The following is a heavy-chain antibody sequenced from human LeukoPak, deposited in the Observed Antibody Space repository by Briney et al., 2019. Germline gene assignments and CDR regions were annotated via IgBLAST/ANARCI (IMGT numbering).Heavy chain of an antibody. D-gene: IGHD2-15*01. CDR2: ISSNGGST. J-gene: IGHJ4*02. CDR3: ARDRFCSGGSCYSGFDY. CDR1: GFTFSSYA. V-gene: IGHV3-64*01. Sequence: PGGSLRLSCAASGFTFSSYAMHWVRQAPGKGLEYVSDISSNGGSTYYANSVKGRFTISRDNSKNTLYLQMGSLRAEDMAVYYCARDRFCSGGSCYSGFDYWGQGTLVTLSS.